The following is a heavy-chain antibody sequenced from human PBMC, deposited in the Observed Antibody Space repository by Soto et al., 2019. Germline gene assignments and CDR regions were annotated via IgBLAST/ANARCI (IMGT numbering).Heavy chain of an antibody. V-gene: IGHV3-23*01. J-gene: IGHJ5*02. Sequence: GGSLRLSCAASGFTFSRSAMGWVRQAPGKGLEWVSSISSSGRDTYYPDTVRGRFTVSRDNSKSTLYLEMNSLSAEDTALYFCARDIRSSSGGGNYGWFAPWGPGTQVTVSS. CDR3: ARDIRSSSGGGNYGWFAP. CDR2: ISSSGRDT. CDR1: GFTFSRSA. D-gene: IGHD3-16*01.